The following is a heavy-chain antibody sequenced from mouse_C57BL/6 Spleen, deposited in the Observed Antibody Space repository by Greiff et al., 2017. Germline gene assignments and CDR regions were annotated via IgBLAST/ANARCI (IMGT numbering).Heavy chain of an antibody. CDR1: GFTFSDYY. Sequence: EVQRVESEGGLVQPGSSMKLSCTASGFTFSDYYMAWVRQVPEKGLEWVANINYDGSSTYYLDSLKSRFIISRDNAKNILYLQMSSLKSEDTATYYCAGEGDYDGFAYWGQGTSVTVSS. D-gene: IGHD2-4*01. CDR2: INYDGSST. J-gene: IGHJ4*01. CDR3: AGEGDYDGFAY. V-gene: IGHV5-16*01.